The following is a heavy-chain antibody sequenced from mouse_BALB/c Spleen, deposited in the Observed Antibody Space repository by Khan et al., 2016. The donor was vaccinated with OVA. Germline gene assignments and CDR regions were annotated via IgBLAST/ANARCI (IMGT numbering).Heavy chain of an antibody. J-gene: IGHJ4*01. V-gene: IGHV1-54*01. CDR1: GYAFNKYL. Sequence: QVRLQQSGAELVRPGTSVKVSCKASGYAFNKYLIEWVKQRPGQGLEWIGVINPGSGGTNYNEKFKGKATLNADKSSSTAYMQISSLTSDDSAVCFCARLDYAMDDWGQGTSVTVSS. CDR3: ARLDYAMDD. CDR2: INPGSGGT.